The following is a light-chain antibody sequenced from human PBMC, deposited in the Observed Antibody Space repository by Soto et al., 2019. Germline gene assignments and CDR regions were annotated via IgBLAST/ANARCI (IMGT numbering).Light chain of an antibody. Sequence: DIQMTQSPSSLSASVGDRVTITCRASQSISSYLNWYQQKPGKAPKLLIYAASSLQSGVPSRFSGSGSGTDFTLSISSLQPEDFATYYCQQSYSTPPTFGQGNEVEIK. CDR3: QQSYSTPPT. J-gene: IGKJ1*01. CDR2: AAS. V-gene: IGKV1-39*01. CDR1: QSISSY.